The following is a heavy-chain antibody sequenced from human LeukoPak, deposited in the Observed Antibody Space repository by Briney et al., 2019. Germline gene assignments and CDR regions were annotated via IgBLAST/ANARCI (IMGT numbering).Heavy chain of an antibody. D-gene: IGHD1-26*01. CDR1: GFTFSSYA. Sequence: GGSLRLSCAASGFTFSSYAMSWVRQAPGKGLEWVSAISGSGGSTYYADSVKGRFTISRDNSKNMLYLQMNSLRAEDTAVHYCAKDRYSGSYYLYYFDYWGQGTLVTVSS. J-gene: IGHJ4*02. CDR2: ISGSGGST. CDR3: AKDRYSGSYYLYYFDY. V-gene: IGHV3-23*01.